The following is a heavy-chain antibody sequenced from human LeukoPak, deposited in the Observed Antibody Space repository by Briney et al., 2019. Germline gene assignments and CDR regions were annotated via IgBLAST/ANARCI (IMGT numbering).Heavy chain of an antibody. CDR1: GGSFSGYY. V-gene: IGHV4-34*01. CDR2: INHSGST. CDR3: GRVGRYFLSNPPYRYYYFGMDV. J-gene: IGHJ6*02. D-gene: IGHD3-9*01. Sequence: SETLSLTCAVYGGSFSGYYWSWIRQPPGKGLEWIGEINHSGSTNYNPSLKSRVTISVDTSKNQFSLKLSSVTAADTAVYYCGRVGRYFLSNPPYRYYYFGMDVWGQGTTVTVSS.